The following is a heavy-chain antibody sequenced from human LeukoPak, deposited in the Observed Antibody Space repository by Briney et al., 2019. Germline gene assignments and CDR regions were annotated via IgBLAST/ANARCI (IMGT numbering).Heavy chain of an antibody. CDR3: TGHYGMNV. V-gene: IGHV3-7*01. CDR1: GFTFSSSW. CDR2: INQDGSEK. Sequence: GGSLRLSCAASGFTFSSSWMTWVRQAPGKGLEWVANINQDGSEKYYVDSVRGRFTISRDNARNSLYLQMHSLRAEATAVFYCTGHYGMNVWGQGTTVTVSS. J-gene: IGHJ6*02.